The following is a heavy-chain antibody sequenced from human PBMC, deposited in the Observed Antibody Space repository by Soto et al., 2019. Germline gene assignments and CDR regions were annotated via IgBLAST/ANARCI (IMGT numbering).Heavy chain of an antibody. D-gene: IGHD3-22*01. CDR1: GGFISSYY. V-gene: IGHV4-59*06. CDR2: IYYSGST. J-gene: IGHJ4*02. Sequence: SETLSLTCTVAGGFISSYYWTWIRQPPGKGLEWIGYIYYSGSTYYNPSLKSRVTISVDTSKNQFSLKLSSVTAADTAVYYCSIWYYYDSSGYYRYYFDYWGQGTLVTVSS. CDR3: SIWYYYDSSGYYRYYFDY.